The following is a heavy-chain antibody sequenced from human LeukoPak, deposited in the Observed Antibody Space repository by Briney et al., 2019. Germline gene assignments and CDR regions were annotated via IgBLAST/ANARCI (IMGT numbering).Heavy chain of an antibody. CDR2: ISSDGSNK. D-gene: IGHD6-13*01. J-gene: IGHJ4*02. Sequence: SGRSLRLSCAASGFTFSNYGMHWVRQAPGKGLEWVAVISSDGSNKYYADSVEGRFTISRDNSKNTLYLQMNSLRAEDTAVFYCAKDRGASSSWYLVFDYWGQGTLVTVSS. CDR3: AKDRGASSSWYLVFDY. V-gene: IGHV3-30*18. CDR1: GFTFSNYG.